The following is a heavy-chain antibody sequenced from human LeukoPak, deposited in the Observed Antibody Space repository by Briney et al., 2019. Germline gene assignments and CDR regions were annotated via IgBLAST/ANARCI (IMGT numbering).Heavy chain of an antibody. V-gene: IGHV3-20*04. CDR3: AGGDRNGWYFDL. CDR1: GFTFDDYG. Sequence: GGSLRLSXAASGFTFDDYGMSWIRQVLGRGLEWVSGINWNGGSTGYGESVKGRFTISRDNAKNSLYLQMNSLRVDDTALYYCAGGDRNGWYFDLWGRGTLVTVS. J-gene: IGHJ2*01. CDR2: INWNGGST. D-gene: IGHD2-8*01.